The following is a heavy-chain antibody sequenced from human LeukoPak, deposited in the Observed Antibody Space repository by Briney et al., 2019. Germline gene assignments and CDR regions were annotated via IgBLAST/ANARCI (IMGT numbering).Heavy chain of an antibody. J-gene: IGHJ4*02. V-gene: IGHV1-18*01. CDR3: ARDYDTARTWTYDY. Sequence: GASVKVSCKASGGTFSSYTISWVRQAPGQGLEWMGWISAYNGNTNYAQKLQGRVTMTTDTSTSTAYMELRSLRSDDTAVYYCARDYDTARTWTYDYWGQGTLVTVSS. D-gene: IGHD5-18*01. CDR1: GGTFSSYT. CDR2: ISAYNGNT.